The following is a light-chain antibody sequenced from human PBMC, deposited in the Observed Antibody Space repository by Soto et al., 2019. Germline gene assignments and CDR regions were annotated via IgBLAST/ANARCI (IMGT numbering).Light chain of an antibody. CDR1: QSIDNW. CDR3: QQYTSYSEYT. V-gene: IGKV1-5*03. CDR2: RAS. Sequence: DIQMTQSPSSLSASVGDRVTITCRASQSIDNWLAWYQQKPGKAPKLLIFRASTLTSGVPSRFSGSGSGTRFTLTISSHQPDDFATYYCQQYTSYSEYTFGQGTKLEIK. J-gene: IGKJ2*01.